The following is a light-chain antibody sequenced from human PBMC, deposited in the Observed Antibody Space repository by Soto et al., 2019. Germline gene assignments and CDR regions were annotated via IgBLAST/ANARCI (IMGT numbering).Light chain of an antibody. V-gene: IGKV1-5*01. Sequence: DIQMTQSPSTLSASVGDRVTITCRASQNIGTSLAWYQQTPGKAPKLRSSGASTLESGVPSRFGASGSGTECTVSITSLQPDYFPTYCSQQYSTYTAGPFGQRTQV. CDR1: QNIGTS. CDR3: QQYSTYTAGP. CDR2: GAS. J-gene: IGKJ1*01.